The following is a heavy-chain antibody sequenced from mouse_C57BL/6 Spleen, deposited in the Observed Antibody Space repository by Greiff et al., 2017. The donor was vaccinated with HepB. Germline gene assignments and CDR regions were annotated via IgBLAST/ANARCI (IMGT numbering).Heavy chain of an antibody. CDR2: IYPGDGDT. Sequence: QVHVKQSGAELVKPGASVKISCKASGYAFSSYWMNWVKQRPGKGLEWIGQIYPGDGDTNYNGKFKGKATLTADKSSSTAYMQLSSLTSEDSAVYFCARGGPYGNFDYWGQGTTLTVSS. J-gene: IGHJ2*01. V-gene: IGHV1-80*01. CDR1: GYAFSSYW. D-gene: IGHD1-1*02. CDR3: ARGGPYGNFDY.